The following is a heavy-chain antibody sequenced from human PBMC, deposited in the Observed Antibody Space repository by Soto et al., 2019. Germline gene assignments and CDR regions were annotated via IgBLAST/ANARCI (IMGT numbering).Heavy chain of an antibody. CDR3: ARANWYSED. D-gene: IGHD1-7*01. Sequence: PSETLSLTCTVSGGSINNHYWSWIRQPPEKGLEWIGYIYYTGSTNYNPSLKSRVTMPVDTSKNQFSLNLTSLTAADTAIYYCARANWYSEDWGKGTVVTGSS. J-gene: IGHJ1*01. V-gene: IGHV4-59*11. CDR1: GGSINNHY. CDR2: IYYTGST.